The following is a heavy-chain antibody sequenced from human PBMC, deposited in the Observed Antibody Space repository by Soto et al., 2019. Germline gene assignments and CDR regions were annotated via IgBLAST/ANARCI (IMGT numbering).Heavy chain of an antibody. CDR1: GGSISSYY. Sequence: PSETLSLTCTVSGGSISSYYWTWIRQPPGKGLEWIGYIYYSGSTYYNPSLKSRVTISVDTSKNQFSLRLSSVTAADTAVYYCARAPYNWNSRDAFDIWGQGTMVTVSS. CDR2: IYYSGST. J-gene: IGHJ3*02. V-gene: IGHV4-59*12. D-gene: IGHD1-7*01. CDR3: ARAPYNWNSRDAFDI.